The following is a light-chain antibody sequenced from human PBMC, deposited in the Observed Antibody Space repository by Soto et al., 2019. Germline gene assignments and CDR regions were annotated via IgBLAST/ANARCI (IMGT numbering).Light chain of an antibody. J-gene: IGKJ5*01. V-gene: IGKV3-20*01. CDR2: GAS. CDR1: QSVSNSY. Sequence: EIVMTQSPATLSVSPGERATLSCRASQSVSNSYLAWYQQKPGQAPRLLMYGASNRATGIPDRFSGSGSGTDFTLTISRLEPEDFAVYYCQQYNNWPPITFGQGTRLEIK. CDR3: QQYNNWPPIT.